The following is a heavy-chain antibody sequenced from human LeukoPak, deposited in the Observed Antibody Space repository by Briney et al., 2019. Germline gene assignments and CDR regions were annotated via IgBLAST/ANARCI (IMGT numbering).Heavy chain of an antibody. V-gene: IGHV4-59*01. J-gene: IGHJ6*03. CDR1: GGSIRSYF. Sequence: PSETLSLTCTVSGGSIRSYFWSWIRQPPGKGLEWLGYIYYSGNTNYNPSLKGRVTMSVDTSKNQFSLKLSSVTAADTAVYYCASAVAGRNYYYYMDVWAKGTTVTVSS. CDR2: IYYSGNT. CDR3: ASAVAGRNYYYYMDV. D-gene: IGHD6-6*01.